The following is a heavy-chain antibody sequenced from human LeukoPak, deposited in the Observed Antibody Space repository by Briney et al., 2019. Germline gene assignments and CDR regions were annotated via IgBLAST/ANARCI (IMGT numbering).Heavy chain of an antibody. CDR3: ARDQTPFY. CDR1: GFTFSNYA. V-gene: IGHV3-23*01. CDR2: TSGSGGST. Sequence: GGSLRLSCAASGFTFSNYAMSWVRQAPGKGLEWVSATSGSGGSTYYADSVKGRFTISRDNAKSSMWLQMNSLRDKDTAVYYCARDQTPFYWGQGSLVTVSS. D-gene: IGHD2-15*01. J-gene: IGHJ4*02.